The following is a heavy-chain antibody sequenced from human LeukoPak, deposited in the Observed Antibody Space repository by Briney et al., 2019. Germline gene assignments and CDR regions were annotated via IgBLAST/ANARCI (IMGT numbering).Heavy chain of an antibody. CDR3: ARRRSGSRQFDF. CDR2: IYPGDSDT. J-gene: IGHJ4*02. CDR1: GYSFSSYW. D-gene: IGHD2-15*01. Sequence: GESLKISCKGSGYSFSSYWIGWVRQMPGKGLEWMGIIYPGDSDTRYSPSFQGQVTISADNSITTAYLQWSTLKASDTAIYYCARRRSGSRQFDFWGQGTQVTVSS. V-gene: IGHV5-51*01.